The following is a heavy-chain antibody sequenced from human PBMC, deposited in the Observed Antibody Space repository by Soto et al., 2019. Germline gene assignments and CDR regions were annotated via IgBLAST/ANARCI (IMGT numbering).Heavy chain of an antibody. Sequence: APVKVSCKASGYTFTSYVISWVRQAPGQGLEWMGWLSTYKGNTNYAQNLQGRVTMTTDTSTSTVYMELRSLTSDDTALYYCARQGFDYWGQGTLLTVSS. J-gene: IGHJ4*02. CDR2: LSTYKGNT. CDR3: ARQGFDY. V-gene: IGHV1-18*01. CDR1: GYTFTSYV.